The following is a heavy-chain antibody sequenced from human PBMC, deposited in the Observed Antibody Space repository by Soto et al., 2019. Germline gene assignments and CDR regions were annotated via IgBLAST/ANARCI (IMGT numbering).Heavy chain of an antibody. Sequence: QVQLVQSGAEVKKPGASVKVSCKASGYTFTSYDINWVRQATGQGLEWMGWMNPNSGNTGYAQKFQGRVTMTRNTSISTAYMELSSLRSEDTAVYYCARGGNDVLNNYYYYYYYMDAWGKGATVTVSS. CDR2: MNPNSGNT. CDR3: ARGGNDVLNNYYYYYYYMDA. D-gene: IGHD1-1*01. CDR1: GYTFTSYD. V-gene: IGHV1-8*01. J-gene: IGHJ6*03.